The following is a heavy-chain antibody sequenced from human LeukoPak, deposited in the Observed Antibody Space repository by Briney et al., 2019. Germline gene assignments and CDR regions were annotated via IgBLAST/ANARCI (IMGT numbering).Heavy chain of an antibody. D-gene: IGHD4-11*01. V-gene: IGHV4-59*01. CDR2: IYYSGST. Sequence: SETLSLTCTVSGGSISSYYWSWIRQPPGKGLEWIGYIYYSGSTNYNPSLKSRVTISVDTSKNQFSLKLSSVTAADTAVYYCARDQSNQRSTGDYWGQGTLVTVSS. J-gene: IGHJ4*02. CDR1: GGSISSYY. CDR3: ARDQSNQRSTGDY.